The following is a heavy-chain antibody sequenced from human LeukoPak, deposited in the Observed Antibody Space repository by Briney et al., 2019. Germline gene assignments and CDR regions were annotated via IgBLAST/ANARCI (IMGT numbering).Heavy chain of an antibody. CDR3: ARGRTDAWELHDS. V-gene: IGHV4-34*01. D-gene: IGHD1-26*01. J-gene: IGHJ4*02. Sequence: SETLSLTCAVYGGSFSGYFWSWIRQPPGKGLEWIGEIDHRGNTNYNPSLRSRVAIPVDMSNNHFSLKLASVTAADTAVYYCARGRTDAWELHDSWGQGTLVTVSS. CDR2: IDHRGNT. CDR1: GGSFSGYF.